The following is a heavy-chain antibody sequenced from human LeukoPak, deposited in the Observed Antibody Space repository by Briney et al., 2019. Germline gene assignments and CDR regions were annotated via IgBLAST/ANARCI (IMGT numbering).Heavy chain of an antibody. CDR1: GFTVSSNY. J-gene: IGHJ4*02. V-gene: IGHV3-66*01. CDR3: ARGRGEVPGAMY. CDR2: IYSGGST. Sequence: GGSLRLSCAASGFTVSSNYMSWVRQAPGKGLEWVSVIYSGGSTYYADSVKGRFTISRDNSKKTLDLQMNSLKAEDAAVYYCARGRGEVPGAMYWGQGTLVTVSS. D-gene: IGHD2-2*01.